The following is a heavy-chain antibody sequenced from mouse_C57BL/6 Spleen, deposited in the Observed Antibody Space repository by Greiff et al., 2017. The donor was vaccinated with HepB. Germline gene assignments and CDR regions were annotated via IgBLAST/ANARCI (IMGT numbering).Heavy chain of an antibody. CDR3: ARTYVSSLYAMDY. D-gene: IGHD1-1*01. Sequence: QVQLQQPGAELVRPGSSVKLSCKASGYTFTSYWMDWVKQRPGQGLEWIGNIYPSDSETHYNQKFKDKATLTVDKSSSTAYMQLSSLTSEDSAVYYLARTYVSSLYAMDYWGQGTSVTVSS. CDR2: IYPSDSET. CDR1: GYTFTSYW. V-gene: IGHV1-61*01. J-gene: IGHJ4*01.